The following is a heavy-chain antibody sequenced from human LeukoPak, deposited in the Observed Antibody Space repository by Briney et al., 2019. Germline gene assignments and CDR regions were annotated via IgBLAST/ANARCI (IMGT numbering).Heavy chain of an antibody. D-gene: IGHD6-19*01. CDR1: GGSISSYY. CDR3: AREAVAGAFDY. J-gene: IGHJ4*02. Sequence: PSETLSLTCTVSGGSISSYYWSWIRQPPGKGLEWIGYIYYSGSTNYNPSLKSRVTISVDTSRNQFSLRLNSVTAADTAVYYCAREAVAGAFDYWGQGTLVTVSS. V-gene: IGHV4-59*01. CDR2: IYYSGST.